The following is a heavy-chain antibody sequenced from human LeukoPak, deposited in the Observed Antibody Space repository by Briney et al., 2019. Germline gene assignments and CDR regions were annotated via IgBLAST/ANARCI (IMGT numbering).Heavy chain of an antibody. CDR3: ARNRVIAAAGKRYFVL. CDR1: GYSFTSYW. V-gene: IGHV5-51*01. D-gene: IGHD6-13*01. Sequence: GESLKISCKGSGYSFTSYWIGWVRQMPGKGLEWMGIIYPGDSDTRYSPSFQGQVTISVDKSISTAYLQWSSLKASDTAMSYCARNRVIAAAGKRYFVLGGRAPLVTFSS. CDR2: IYPGDSDT. J-gene: IGHJ2*01.